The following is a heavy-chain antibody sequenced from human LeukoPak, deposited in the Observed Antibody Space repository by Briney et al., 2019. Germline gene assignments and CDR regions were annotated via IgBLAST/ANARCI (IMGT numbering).Heavy chain of an antibody. CDR1: GVSMSSGDYL. V-gene: IGHV4-30-4*01. Sequence: SETLSLTCTVSGVSMSSGDYLWSWIRQPPGEGLGCIAYMYYSGSTYYNPSLKSRVTMSADTSKNQLSLKLSSVTAADTAVYYCARPYYYDSRIDPWGQGILVTVSS. CDR3: ARPYYYDSRIDP. J-gene: IGHJ5*02. D-gene: IGHD3-22*01. CDR2: MYYSGST.